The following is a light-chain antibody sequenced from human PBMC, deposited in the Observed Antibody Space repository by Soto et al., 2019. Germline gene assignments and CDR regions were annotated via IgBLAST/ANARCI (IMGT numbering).Light chain of an antibody. J-gene: IGKJ3*01. CDR2: KAS. V-gene: IGKV2-30*01. Sequence: EAVMTQSPLSLHVSLGQPASISCRSSQSLVFTDGNNYLEWFHQRPGQAPRRLIYKASNRDSGVPDRFQGSGPGTDVRIKIARVDAEDVGLYYCKHGSGWSWQIGPGT. CDR1: QSLVFTDGNNY. CDR3: KHGSGWSWQ.